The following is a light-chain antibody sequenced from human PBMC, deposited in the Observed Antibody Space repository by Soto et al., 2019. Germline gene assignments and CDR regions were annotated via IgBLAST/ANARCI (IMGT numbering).Light chain of an antibody. Sequence: QSALTQPASVSGSPGQSITISCTGTSSDVGGYNYVSWYQQHPGKAPKLMIYDVSNLPSGVSNRFSGSKSGNTASLTIPGLQADDEADYYCSSYTSSSTLDVVFGGGTKLTVL. CDR1: SSDVGGYNY. J-gene: IGLJ2*01. CDR3: SSYTSSSTLDVV. V-gene: IGLV2-14*01. CDR2: DVS.